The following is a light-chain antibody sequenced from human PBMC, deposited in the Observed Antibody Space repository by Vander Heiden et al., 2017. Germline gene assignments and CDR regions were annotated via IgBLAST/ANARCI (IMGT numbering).Light chain of an antibody. Sequence: EIVLTPSPGTLSLSPGERATLSCRASQSVSSSYLAWYQQKPGQAPRLLIYGTSSRATGIPDRLSGSGSGTDFTLTISRLEPEDFAVYYCQQYGSSPLTFGGGTKVEIK. J-gene: IGKJ4*01. V-gene: IGKV3-20*01. CDR3: QQYGSSPLT. CDR1: QSVSSSY. CDR2: GTS.